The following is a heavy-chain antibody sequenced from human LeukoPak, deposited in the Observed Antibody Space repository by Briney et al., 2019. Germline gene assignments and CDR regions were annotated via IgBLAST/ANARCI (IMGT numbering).Heavy chain of an antibody. Sequence: GGSLRLSCAASGFTVSSNYMSWVRQAPGKGLEWVSVIYSGGSTYYADSVKGRFTISRDNSKNTLYLQMNSLRAEDTAVYYCASGSGSYYYYYGMDVWGQGTTVTVSS. V-gene: IGHV3-53*01. CDR3: ASGSGSYYYYYGMDV. CDR1: GFTVSSNY. CDR2: IYSGGST. D-gene: IGHD1-26*01. J-gene: IGHJ6*02.